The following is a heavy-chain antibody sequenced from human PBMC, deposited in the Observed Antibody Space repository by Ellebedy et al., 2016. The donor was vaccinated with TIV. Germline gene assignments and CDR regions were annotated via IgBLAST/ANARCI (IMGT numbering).Heavy chain of an antibody. Sequence: ASVKVSXKASGYTFTSYGISWVRQAPGQGLEWMGWINPNSGGTNYAQKFQGRVTMTRDTSISTAYMELSRLRSDDTAVYYCARGDYGDYVGDYWGQGTLVTVSS. J-gene: IGHJ4*02. CDR1: GYTFTSYG. V-gene: IGHV1-2*02. CDR2: INPNSGGT. D-gene: IGHD4-17*01. CDR3: ARGDYGDYVGDY.